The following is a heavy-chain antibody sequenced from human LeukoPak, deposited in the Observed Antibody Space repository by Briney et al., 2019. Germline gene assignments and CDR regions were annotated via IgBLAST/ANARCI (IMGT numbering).Heavy chain of an antibody. CDR3: ARRRYFDWSPLNYMDV. CDR2: IYPGDSDT. J-gene: IGHJ6*03. CDR1: GYSFTSYW. D-gene: IGHD3-9*01. Sequence: GESLKISCKGSGYSFTSYWIAWVRQMPGKGLEWMGIIYPGDSDTRYSPSFQGQVTISADKSISTAYLQWSSLKASDTAMYYCARRRYFDWSPLNYMDVWGKGTTVTVSS. V-gene: IGHV5-51*01.